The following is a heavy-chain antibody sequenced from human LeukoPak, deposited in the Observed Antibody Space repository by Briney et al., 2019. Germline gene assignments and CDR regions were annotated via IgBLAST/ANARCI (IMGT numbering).Heavy chain of an antibody. CDR2: FDPEDGET. CDR3: ATEGRRGYSGYDFFD. V-gene: IGHV1-24*01. D-gene: IGHD5-12*01. J-gene: IGHJ4*02. Sequence: VASVKVSCMVSGYTLTELSMHWVRQAPGKGLEWMGGFDPEDGETIHAQKFQGRVTMTEDTSTDTAYMELSSLRSEDTAVYYCATEGRRGYSGYDFFDWGQGTLVTVSS. CDR1: GYTLTELS.